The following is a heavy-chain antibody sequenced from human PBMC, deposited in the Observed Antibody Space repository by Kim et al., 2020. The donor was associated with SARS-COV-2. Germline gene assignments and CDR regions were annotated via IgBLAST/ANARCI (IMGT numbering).Heavy chain of an antibody. V-gene: IGHV5-51*01. Sequence: GESLKISCKGSGYSFTSYWIGWVRQMPGKGLEWMGIIYPGYSDTRYSPSFQGQVTISADKSISTAYLQWSSLKASDTAMYYSARLPTYGSGSYYNPTYYYYGMDVWGQGTTVTVSS. CDR3: ARLPTYGSGSYYNPTYYYYGMDV. D-gene: IGHD3-10*01. CDR1: GYSFTSYW. CDR2: IYPGYSDT. J-gene: IGHJ6*02.